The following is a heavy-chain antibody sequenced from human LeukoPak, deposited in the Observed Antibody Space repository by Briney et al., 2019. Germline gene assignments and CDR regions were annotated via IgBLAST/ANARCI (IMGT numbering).Heavy chain of an antibody. CDR2: IFPSGGEI. CDR1: GFTFSTFA. D-gene: IGHD3-22*01. Sequence: GGSLRLSCAASGFTFSTFAMIWVRQPPGKGLEWVSSIFPSGGEIHYADSVRGRFTISRDNSKSTLYLQMNSLRAEDTAVYHCARYYDSSGYYSGAIDHWGQGTLVTVSS. V-gene: IGHV3-23*01. J-gene: IGHJ4*02. CDR3: ARYYDSSGYYSGAIDH.